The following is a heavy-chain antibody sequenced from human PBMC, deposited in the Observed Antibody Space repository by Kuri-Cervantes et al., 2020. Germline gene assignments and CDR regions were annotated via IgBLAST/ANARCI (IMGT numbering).Heavy chain of an antibody. D-gene: IGHD1-26*01. J-gene: IGHJ4*02. CDR2: IKKDGSDG. Sequence: GGSLRLSCAASGFTFSNYAMSWVHQAPGKGLEWVAMIKKDGSDGYYVDSVKGRFTISRDNVINSLFLQINSLRAEDSAVYYCVRDSYWSSLNWGQGTLVTVSS. CDR1: GFTFSNYA. V-gene: IGHV3-7*01. CDR3: VRDSYWSSLN.